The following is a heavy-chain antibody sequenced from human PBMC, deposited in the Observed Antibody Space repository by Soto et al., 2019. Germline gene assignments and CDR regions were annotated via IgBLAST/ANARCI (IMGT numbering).Heavy chain of an antibody. J-gene: IGHJ5*02. CDR2: INPDNGNT. D-gene: IGHD2-15*01. CDR3: ARGIATGQLDP. CDR1: GYTFTRYT. V-gene: IGHV1-3*01. Sequence: ASVKVSCKASGYTFTRYTMNWVRQAPGQRLEWMGWINPDNGNTKSSQKFQDRVTITRDTSASTAYMDLSSLRSEDTAVYYCARGIATGQLDPWGQGTLVTVSS.